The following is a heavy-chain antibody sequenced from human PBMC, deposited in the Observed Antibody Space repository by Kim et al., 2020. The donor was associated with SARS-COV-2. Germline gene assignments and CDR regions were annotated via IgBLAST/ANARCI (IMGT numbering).Heavy chain of an antibody. D-gene: IGHD1-26*01. CDR3: ARRGRAAGATRYFDD. V-gene: IGHV4-39*01. Sequence: SPSLKSRVTMSVDTSKNQFSLTVSSVTAADSAVYYCARRGRAAGATRYFDDWGQGILVTVSS. J-gene: IGHJ4*02.